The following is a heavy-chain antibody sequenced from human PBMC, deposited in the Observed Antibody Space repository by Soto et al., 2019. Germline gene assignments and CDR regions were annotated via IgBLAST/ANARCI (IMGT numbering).Heavy chain of an antibody. V-gene: IGHV3-13*01. CDR1: GFTFSSYD. CDR3: ARSSGYCTNRVCLKAWFDP. CDR2: IGTIGDT. Sequence: GGSLRLSCTASGFTFSSYDMHWVRQATGKGLEWVSVIGTIGDTYYLESVKGRFTISRENAKNSLYLQMNSLRAEDTAVYYCARSSGYCTNRVCLKAWFDPWGQGTLVTVSS. J-gene: IGHJ5*02. D-gene: IGHD2-8*01.